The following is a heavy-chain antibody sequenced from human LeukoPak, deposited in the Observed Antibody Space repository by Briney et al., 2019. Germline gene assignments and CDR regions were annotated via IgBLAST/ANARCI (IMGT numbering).Heavy chain of an antibody. J-gene: IGHJ4*02. CDR1: GYTFTTYY. CDR3: AREGPPVAGTSLDY. Sequence: ASVKVSCTASGYTFTTYYIHWVRQAPGQGLEWMGIINPSGGGTTYAQNFQGRVTMNSDTSTSTVYMALSSLGSEDTAVYYCAREGPPVAGTSLDYWGQGTLVTVSS. V-gene: IGHV1-46*01. D-gene: IGHD6-19*01. CDR2: INPSGGGT.